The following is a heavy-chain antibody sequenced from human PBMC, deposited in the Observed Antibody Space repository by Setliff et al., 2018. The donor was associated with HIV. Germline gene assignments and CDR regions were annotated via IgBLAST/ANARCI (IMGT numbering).Heavy chain of an antibody. Sequence: PGGSLRLSCAASGFMFGVDGRSWVRQTPGKGLEWVASVTPDGGDKYYANSMRGRFTISRDNGKNAVYLQMNSLTAEDTALYYCVRDLARVIAHWGQGTLVTVSS. CDR1: GFMFGVDG. CDR2: VTPDGGDK. CDR3: VRDLARVIAH. D-gene: IGHD2-21*01. J-gene: IGHJ4*02. V-gene: IGHV3-7*01.